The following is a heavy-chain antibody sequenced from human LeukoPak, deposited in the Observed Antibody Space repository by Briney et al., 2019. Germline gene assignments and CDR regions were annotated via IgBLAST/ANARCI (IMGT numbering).Heavy chain of an antibody. D-gene: IGHD3-3*01. CDR1: GGSISSYC. CDR2: IYTSGST. V-gene: IGHV4-4*07. J-gene: IGHJ4*02. CDR3: ARDRAGVFGVVIIDY. Sequence: PSETLSLTCTVSGGSISSYCWSWIRQPAGKGLEWIGRIYTSGSTNYNPSLKSRVTISVDTSKNQFSLKLSSVTAADTAVYYCARDRAGVFGVVIIDYWGQGTLVTVSS.